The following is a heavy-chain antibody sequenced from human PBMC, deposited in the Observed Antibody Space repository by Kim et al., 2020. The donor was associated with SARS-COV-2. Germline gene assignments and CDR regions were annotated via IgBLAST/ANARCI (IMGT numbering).Heavy chain of an antibody. J-gene: IGHJ6*03. CDR1: GGSFSGYY. CDR2: INHSGST. Sequence: VYGGSFSGYYWSWIRQPPGKGLEWIGEINHSGSTNYNPSLKSRVTISVDTSKNQFSLKLSSVTAADTAVYYCARGWYYGSGAYMDVWGKGTKVTV. D-gene: IGHD3-10*01. V-gene: IGHV4-34*01. CDR3: ARGWYYGSGAYMDV.